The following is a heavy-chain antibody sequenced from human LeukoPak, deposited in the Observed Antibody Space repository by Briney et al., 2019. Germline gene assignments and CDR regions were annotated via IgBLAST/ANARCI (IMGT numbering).Heavy chain of an antibody. Sequence: PSETLSLTCTVSGGSISSSSYYWGWIRRPPGKGLEWIGSIYIGGNTYYNPSLKGRVTVSVDTSKNQFSLKLSSVTAADTAVYHCARKGRDGYYFDYWGQGTLVTVSS. CDR3: ARKGRDGYYFDY. J-gene: IGHJ4*02. V-gene: IGHV4-39*01. CDR2: IYIGGNT. CDR1: GGSISSSSYY. D-gene: IGHD5-24*01.